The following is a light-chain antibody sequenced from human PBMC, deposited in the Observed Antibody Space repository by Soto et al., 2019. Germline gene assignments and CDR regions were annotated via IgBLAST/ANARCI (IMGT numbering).Light chain of an antibody. J-gene: IGLJ7*01. V-gene: IGLV2-11*01. CDR3: CSYAGSYTFV. CDR1: SSDVGGYNY. CDR2: DVS. Sequence: QSVLTQPRSVSGSPGQSVTISCTGTSSDVGGYNYVSLYQQHPGKAPKLMIYDVSKRPSGVPDRFSGSKSGNTASLTISGLQAEDEADYYCCSYAGSYTFVFGTGTQLTVL.